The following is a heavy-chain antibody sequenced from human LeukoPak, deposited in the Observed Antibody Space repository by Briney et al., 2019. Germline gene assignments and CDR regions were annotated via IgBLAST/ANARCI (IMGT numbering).Heavy chain of an antibody. J-gene: IGHJ4*02. CDR3: ARHYASGTYPLDY. V-gene: IGHV4-59*08. Sequence: SETLSLTCTVSGDSISPYYWSWIRQPPGKGLEYIGFIRYTGSTNYSPSLKSRVTMSVDVSRNQLSLNLSSVTAADTAVYYCARHYASGTYPLDYWGQGTLVTVSS. CDR2: IRYTGST. CDR1: GDSISPYY. D-gene: IGHD3-10*01.